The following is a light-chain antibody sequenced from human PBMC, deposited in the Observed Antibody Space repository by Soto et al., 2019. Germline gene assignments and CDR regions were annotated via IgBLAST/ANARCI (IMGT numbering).Light chain of an antibody. V-gene: IGKV3-15*01. J-gene: IGKJ1*01. CDR1: QSVGSN. Sequence: EIVLTQSPVTLSVTPGERATLSCRASQSVGSNLAWYQQKPGQAPRLLIYGASTRATGVPPRFSGSGSGTGFTLTISSLQSEDFAVYYCQKFNKWPWTFGQGTKVDIK. CDR3: QKFNKWPWT. CDR2: GAS.